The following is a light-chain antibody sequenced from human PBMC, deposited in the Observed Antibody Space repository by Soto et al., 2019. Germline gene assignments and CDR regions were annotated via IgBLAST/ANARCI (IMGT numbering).Light chain of an antibody. J-gene: IGKJ1*01. CDR2: GAS. CDR3: QQRSNWPPWT. V-gene: IGKV3-11*01. Sequence: DIVLTQSPATLSLSPGERATLTCRASQSVSSFLAWYHQKPGQAPRLLIYGASIRATGIPARFSGSGSGTDFPLTISSLEPEDFAVYYCQQRSNWPPWTFGQGTKVEIK. CDR1: QSVSSF.